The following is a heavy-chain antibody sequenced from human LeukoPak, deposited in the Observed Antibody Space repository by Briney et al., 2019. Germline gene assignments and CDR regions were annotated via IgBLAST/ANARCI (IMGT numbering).Heavy chain of an antibody. V-gene: IGHV1-69*13. D-gene: IGHD3-22*01. Sequence: GASVKVSCKASGGTFGSYAISWVRQAPGQGLEWMGGIIPIFGTANYAQKFQGRVTITADESTSTAYMELSSLRSEDTAVYYCARAPYYYDSSGYFDTYDYWGQGTLVTVSS. J-gene: IGHJ4*02. CDR2: IIPIFGTA. CDR3: ARAPYYYDSSGYFDTYDY. CDR1: GGTFGSYA.